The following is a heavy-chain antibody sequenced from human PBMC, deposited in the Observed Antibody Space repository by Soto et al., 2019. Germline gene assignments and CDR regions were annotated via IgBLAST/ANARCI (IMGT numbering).Heavy chain of an antibody. Sequence: ASVKVSCKASGYTFTSYGISWVRQAPGQGLEWMGWISAYNGNTNYAQKLQGRVTMTTDTSTSTAYMEMRSLRSDDTAVYYCAKGSQYDILTAHHAFGSWGQGTLVTVSS. CDR1: GYTFTSYG. D-gene: IGHD3-9*01. CDR3: AKGSQYDILTAHHAFGS. V-gene: IGHV1-18*01. J-gene: IGHJ5*02. CDR2: ISAYNGNT.